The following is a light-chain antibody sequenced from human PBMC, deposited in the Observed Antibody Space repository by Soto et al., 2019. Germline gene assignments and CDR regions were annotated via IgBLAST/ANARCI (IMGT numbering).Light chain of an antibody. J-gene: IGKJ1*01. V-gene: IGKV1-5*03. CDR3: QQYGRYSPWT. CDR1: QRIGSW. Sequence: DIQMTQSPTTLSASVGDRVTITCRASQRIGSWLAWYQQKPGKAPKLLIYKASTLESGVPSRVSGSGAGTEFILTISSLQPDDVASYYCQQYGRYSPWTFGQGTKGEIK. CDR2: KAS.